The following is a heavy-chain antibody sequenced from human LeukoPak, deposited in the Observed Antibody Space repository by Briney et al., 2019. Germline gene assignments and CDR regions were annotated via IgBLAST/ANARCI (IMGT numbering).Heavy chain of an antibody. CDR1: GFTFSSFW. V-gene: IGHV3-7*01. CDR3: AREAGSGTYRGKYYYYYMDV. D-gene: IGHD3-10*01. Sequence: GGSLRLSCAASGFTFSSFWMNWVRHAPGKGLEWVANIKQDGSEKYYLDSVKGRFTISRDNAKNSLFLRMNSLRVEDTAVYYCAREAGSGTYRGKYYYYYMDVWGKGTTVTVSS. J-gene: IGHJ6*03. CDR2: IKQDGSEK.